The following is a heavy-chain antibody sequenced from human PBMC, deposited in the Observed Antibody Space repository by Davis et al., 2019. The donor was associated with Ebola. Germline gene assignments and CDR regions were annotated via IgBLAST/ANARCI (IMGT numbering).Heavy chain of an antibody. J-gene: IGHJ3*02. CDR1: GYTFTSYG. CDR2: ISAYNGNT. Sequence: AASVKVSCKASGYTFTSYGISWVRQAPGQGLEWMGWISAYNGNTNYAQKLQGRVTMTTDASTSTAYMELRSLRSDDTAVYYCARIPDCTGGVCQAAFDIWGQGTMVTVSS. V-gene: IGHV1-18*01. CDR3: ARIPDCTGGVCQAAFDI. D-gene: IGHD2-8*02.